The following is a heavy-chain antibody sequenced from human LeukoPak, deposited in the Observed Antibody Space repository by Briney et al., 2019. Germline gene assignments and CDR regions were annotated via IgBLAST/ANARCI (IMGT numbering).Heavy chain of an antibody. CDR1: GGSISDTTYY. V-gene: IGHV4-39*01. CDR2: IYRSGDT. CDR3: AGPNSSSRFAY. D-gene: IGHD6-6*01. Sequence: SETLSLTCTVSGGSISDTTYYWGWIRQPPGKGLEWIGSIYRSGDTYYNPSFKSRVTISVDTSKNQFSLKLSSVTAADTAVYHCAGPNSSSRFAYWGQGTLVTVSS. J-gene: IGHJ4*02.